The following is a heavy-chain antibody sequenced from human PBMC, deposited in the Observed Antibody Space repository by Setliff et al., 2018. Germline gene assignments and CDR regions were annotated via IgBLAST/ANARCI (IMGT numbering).Heavy chain of an antibody. CDR2: IYYSGST. J-gene: IGHJ6*03. D-gene: IGHD3-10*01. CDR1: GGSISSGNYY. CDR3: ARHKSNGSGSYPSLYMDV. Sequence: SETLSLTCRVSGGSISSGNYYWGLIRQPPGKGLEWVATIYYSGSTYSNPSLKSRLIISVDAPDNQFSVKLSSVTAADTAVYYCARHKSNGSGSYPSLYMDVWGKGIMGT. V-gene: IGHV4-39*01.